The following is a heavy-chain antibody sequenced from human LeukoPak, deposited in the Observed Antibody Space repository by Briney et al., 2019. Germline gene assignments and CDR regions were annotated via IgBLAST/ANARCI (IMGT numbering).Heavy chain of an antibody. CDR1: GFTFSSYW. V-gene: IGHV3-74*01. D-gene: IGHD5-12*01. CDR2: INSDGSST. J-gene: IGHJ4*02. CDR3: AREGDSGYVELDY. Sequence: GGSLRLSCAASGFTFSSYWMHWVRQAPGKGLVWVSHINSDGSSTTYADSVKGRFTISRDNANNSLYLQMNSLRAEDTAVYYCAREGDSGYVELDYWGQGTLVTVSS.